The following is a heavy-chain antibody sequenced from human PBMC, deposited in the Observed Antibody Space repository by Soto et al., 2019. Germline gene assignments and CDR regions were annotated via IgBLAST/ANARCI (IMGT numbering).Heavy chain of an antibody. J-gene: IGHJ6*02. CDR1: GYTFTGYY. D-gene: IGHD6-13*01. Sequence: RASVKVSCKASGYTFTGYYMHWVRQAPGQGLEWMGWINPNSGGTNYAQKFQGRVTMTRDTSISTAYMELSRLRSDDTAVYYCARDQEGHIAAAGYYGMDVWGQGTTVTVSS. V-gene: IGHV1-2*02. CDR3: ARDQEGHIAAAGYYGMDV. CDR2: INPNSGGT.